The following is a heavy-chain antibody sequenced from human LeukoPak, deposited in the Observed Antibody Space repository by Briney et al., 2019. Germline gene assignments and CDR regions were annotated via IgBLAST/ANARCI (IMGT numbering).Heavy chain of an antibody. D-gene: IGHD2-2*01. J-gene: IGHJ4*02. V-gene: IGHV1-18*01. Sequence: ASVKVSCKASGYTFTSYGISWVRQAPGQRLEWMGWISAYNGNTNYAQKLQGRVTMTTDTSTSTAYMELRSLRSDDTAVYYCARVGCSSTSCYFDYWGQGTLVTVSS. CDR1: GYTFTSYG. CDR3: ARVGCSSTSCYFDY. CDR2: ISAYNGNT.